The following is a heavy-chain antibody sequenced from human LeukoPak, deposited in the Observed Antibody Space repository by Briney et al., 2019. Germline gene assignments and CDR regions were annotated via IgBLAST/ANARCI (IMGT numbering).Heavy chain of an antibody. V-gene: IGHV4-30-2*01. CDR3: ARGYDSSGFYSQDY. CDR1: DGSISSSSYF. CDR2: IYHSGSA. J-gene: IGHJ4*02. Sequence: SETLSLTCTVSDGSISSSSYFWDWIRQPPGKGLEWIGCIYHSGSAYYNPSLKSRVTISVDRSKNPFSLKLSSVTAADTAMYYCARGYDSSGFYSQDYWGQGTLVTVSS. D-gene: IGHD3-22*01.